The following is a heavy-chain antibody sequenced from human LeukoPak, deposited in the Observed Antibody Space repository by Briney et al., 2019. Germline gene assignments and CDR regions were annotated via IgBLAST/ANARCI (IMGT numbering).Heavy chain of an antibody. D-gene: IGHD3-9*01. Sequence: GESLKISCKGSGYSFTTSWINWVRQMPGKGLEWMGIIYPGDSDTRYSPAFQGQVTISVDKSINTAYLQWSSLKASDTAIYYCARAMTGGVPDVFDIWGQGTMVTVSS. CDR2: IYPGDSDT. CDR1: GYSFTTSW. CDR3: ARAMTGGVPDVFDI. V-gene: IGHV5-51*01. J-gene: IGHJ3*02.